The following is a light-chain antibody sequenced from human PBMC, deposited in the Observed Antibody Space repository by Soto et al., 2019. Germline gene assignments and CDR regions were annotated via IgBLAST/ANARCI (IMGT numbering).Light chain of an antibody. Sequence: EIVLTQSPGTLSLSPGERATLSCRASQSVSSNYLAWYQQKPDQAPRLLIYAASSRATGIPDRFSGSGSGTDFTLTISRLETEDFAVYYCQQYGSSPYTFVQGTKLEIK. J-gene: IGKJ2*01. CDR2: AAS. CDR3: QQYGSSPYT. V-gene: IGKV3-20*01. CDR1: QSVSSNY.